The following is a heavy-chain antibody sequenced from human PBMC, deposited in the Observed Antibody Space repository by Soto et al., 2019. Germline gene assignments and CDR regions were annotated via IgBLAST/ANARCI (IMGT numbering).Heavy chain of an antibody. J-gene: IGHJ6*02. V-gene: IGHV1-18*01. CDR3: ARALTGYGMDA. Sequence: QVQLVQSGVEVREPGASVKVSCKAVRYIFTNYGVSWVRQAPGQGLEWMGWITTNNGNTEYAQKFQGRVTMTTDASTRTAYMELGSLRSDDTAIYYCARALTGYGMDAWGQGTTVTVSS. CDR2: ITTNNGNT. CDR1: RYIFTNYG.